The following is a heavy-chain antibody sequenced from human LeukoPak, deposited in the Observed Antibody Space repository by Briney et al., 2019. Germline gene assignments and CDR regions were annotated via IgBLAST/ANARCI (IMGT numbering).Heavy chain of an antibody. CDR2: IYTSGST. Sequence: SETLSLTCTVSGGSISSYYWSWIRQPAGKGLEWIGRIYTSGSTNYNPSLKSRVTISVDTSKNQFSLNLNSVTAADTAVYYCARRTLGYCSGGSCHYWYFDLWGRGTPVTVST. CDR1: GGSISSYY. J-gene: IGHJ2*01. CDR3: ARRTLGYCSGGSCHYWYFDL. V-gene: IGHV4-4*07. D-gene: IGHD2-15*01.